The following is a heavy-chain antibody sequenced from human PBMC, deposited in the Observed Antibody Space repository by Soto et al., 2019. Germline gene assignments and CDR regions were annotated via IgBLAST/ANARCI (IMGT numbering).Heavy chain of an antibody. CDR1: GGSISSSSYY. J-gene: IGHJ4*02. Sequence: SETLSLTCTVSGGSISSSSYYWGWIRQPPGKGLEWIGSIYYSGSTYYNPSLKSRVTISVDTSKNQFSLKLSSVTAADTAVYYCARHKRSSSGYSCSYFDYWGQGTLVTVSS. CDR2: IYYSGST. V-gene: IGHV4-39*01. D-gene: IGHD3-22*01. CDR3: ARHKRSSSGYSCSYFDY.